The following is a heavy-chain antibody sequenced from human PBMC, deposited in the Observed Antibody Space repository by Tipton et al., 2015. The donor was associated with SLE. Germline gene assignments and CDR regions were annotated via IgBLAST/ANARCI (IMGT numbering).Heavy chain of an antibody. V-gene: IGHV3-48*03. CDR2: ISDSGSTI. Sequence: SLRLSCAASGFTFSSYEMQWVRQAPGKGLAWVSYISDSGSTIYYADSVKGRFTISRDNAKNSLHLQMNSLRAEDTGVYFCARDLSQYYFNSWGQGTLVSVSS. CDR3: ARDLSQYYFNS. CDR1: GFTFSSYE. J-gene: IGHJ4*02.